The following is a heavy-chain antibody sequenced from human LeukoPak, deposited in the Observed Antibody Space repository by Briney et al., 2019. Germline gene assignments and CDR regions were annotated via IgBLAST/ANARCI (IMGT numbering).Heavy chain of an antibody. CDR3: AREGIVITFGGVSYGMDV. CDR1: GFTFSDYN. CDR2: ISSSGSTI. D-gene: IGHD3-16*01. J-gene: IGHJ6*02. Sequence: GGSLRLSCAASGFTFSDYNMNWIRQVPGKGLEWVSHISSSGSTIYYADSVKGRFTASRDNADNSLYLQMNSLRAEDTAAYYCAREGIVITFGGVSYGMDVWGQGTTVTVSS. V-gene: IGHV3-11*01.